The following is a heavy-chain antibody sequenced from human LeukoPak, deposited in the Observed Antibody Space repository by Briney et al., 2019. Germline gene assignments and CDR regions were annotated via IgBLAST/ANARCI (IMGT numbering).Heavy chain of an antibody. CDR2: INHSGST. CDR3: ASWIKEWLDASYYYYYYMDV. CDR1: GGSFSGYY. J-gene: IGHJ6*03. D-gene: IGHD6-19*01. V-gene: IGHV4-34*01. Sequence: SETLSLTCAVYGGSFSGYYWSWIRQPPGKGLEWIGEINHSGSTNYNPSLKSRVTISVDTSKNQFSLKLSSVTAADTAVYYCASWIKEWLDASYYYYYYMDVWGKGTTVTVSS.